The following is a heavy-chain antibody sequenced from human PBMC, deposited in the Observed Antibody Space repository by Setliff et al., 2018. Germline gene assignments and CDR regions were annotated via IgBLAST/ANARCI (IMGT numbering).Heavy chain of an antibody. V-gene: IGHV4-61*09. CDR3: ARSVVVIAYDAFDI. Sequence: KPSETLSLTCTVSGGSISSGSYYWSWIRQPAGKGLEWIGHIYTSGSTNYNPSLKSRVTISVDTSKNQFSLKLSSVTAADTAVYYCARSVVVIAYDAFDIWGQGTMVTVSS. D-gene: IGHD2-21*01. CDR2: IYTSGST. J-gene: IGHJ3*02. CDR1: GGSISSGSYY.